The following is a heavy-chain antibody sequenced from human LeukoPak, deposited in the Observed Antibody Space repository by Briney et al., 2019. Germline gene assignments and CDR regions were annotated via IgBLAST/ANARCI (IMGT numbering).Heavy chain of an antibody. CDR1: GGTFTSYA. CDR3: ARGSGSPYGMDV. D-gene: IGHD3-10*01. CDR2: IIPIFGTA. V-gene: IGHV1-69*13. Sequence: SVKVSCKASGGTFTSYAISWVRQAPGQGLEWMGGIIPIFGTANYAQKFQGRVTITADESTSTAYMELSSLRSEDTAVYYCARGSGSPYGMDVWGKGTTVTLSS. J-gene: IGHJ6*04.